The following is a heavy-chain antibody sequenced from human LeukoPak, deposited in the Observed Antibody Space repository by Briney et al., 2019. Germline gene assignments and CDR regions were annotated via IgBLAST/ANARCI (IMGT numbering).Heavy chain of an antibody. CDR1: GFTFNNYA. CDR3: ATDYSYGSGSYYNRFDN. CDR2: ISSDESNK. V-gene: IGHV3-30*03. Sequence: GGSLRLSCAASGFTFNNYAMPWVRQAPGEGLEWVALISSDESNKYYADSVKGRFTISRDNSMNTLYLQMNSLRADDTAVYYCATDYSYGSGSYYNRFDNWGQGTLVTVSS. J-gene: IGHJ4*02. D-gene: IGHD3-10*01.